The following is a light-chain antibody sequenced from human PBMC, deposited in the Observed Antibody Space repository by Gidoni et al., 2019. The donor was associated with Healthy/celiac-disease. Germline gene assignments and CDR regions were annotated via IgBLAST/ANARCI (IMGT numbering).Light chain of an antibody. CDR1: QSVSSSY. V-gene: IGKV3-20*01. CDR3: QQYGSSPR. Sequence: EPVLTQSPGPLSLSPGERATLSCRASQSVSSSYLAWYQQKPGQAPRLLIYGASSRATGIPDRFSGSGSGTDFTLTISRLEPEDFAVYYCQQYGSSPRFGQGTKVEIK. CDR2: GAS. J-gene: IGKJ1*01.